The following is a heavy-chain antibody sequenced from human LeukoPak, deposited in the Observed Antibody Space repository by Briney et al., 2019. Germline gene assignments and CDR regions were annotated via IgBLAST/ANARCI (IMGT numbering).Heavy chain of an antibody. V-gene: IGHV3-23*01. CDR3: AKLYDSSAYYYMDV. CDR2: TSGTGGNT. D-gene: IGHD3-22*01. CDR1: GFTFSNYA. Sequence: GGSLRLSCAASGFTFSNYAISWVRQAPGKGLEWVSVTSGTGGNTYYADSVKGRFTISRDNSDNTLDLQMNSLRAEDTAVYYCAKLYDSSAYYYMDVWGKGTTVTVSS. J-gene: IGHJ6*03.